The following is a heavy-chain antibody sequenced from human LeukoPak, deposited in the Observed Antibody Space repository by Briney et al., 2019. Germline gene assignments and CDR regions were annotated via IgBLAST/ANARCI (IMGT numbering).Heavy chain of an antibody. Sequence: PSETLSLTCTVSGGSISSYYWSWIRQPPGKGLEWIGYIYYSGSTNYNPSLKSRVTISVDRSKNQFSLKLSSVTAADTAVYYCARETSSRNYFDYWGQGTLVTVSS. CDR2: IYYSGST. CDR3: ARETSSRNYFDY. V-gene: IGHV4-59*12. J-gene: IGHJ4*02. D-gene: IGHD6-13*01. CDR1: GGSISSYY.